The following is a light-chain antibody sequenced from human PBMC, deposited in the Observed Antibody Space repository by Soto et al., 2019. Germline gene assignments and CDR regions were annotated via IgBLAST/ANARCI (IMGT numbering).Light chain of an antibody. Sequence: IVLTQSPGTLSLSPGEGATLSCRASQPVNSGYLAWYQQKPGQAPRLLMYGVSTRDTGIPDRFSGSGAGTDFTLTISRLEPGDFAVYYCQVYGSSPKTFGQWTKVYVK. CDR1: QPVNSGY. CDR3: QVYGSSPKT. J-gene: IGKJ1*01. V-gene: IGKV3-20*01. CDR2: GVS.